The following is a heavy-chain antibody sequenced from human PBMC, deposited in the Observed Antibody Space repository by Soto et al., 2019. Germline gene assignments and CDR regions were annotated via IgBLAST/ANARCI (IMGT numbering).Heavy chain of an antibody. J-gene: IGHJ4*02. CDR1: GFSLSTSGVG. CDR2: IYWDDDK. CDR3: AQFGGSVVVTHFDY. V-gene: IGHV2-5*02. D-gene: IGHD3-22*01. Sequence: QITLKESGPTLVKPTQTLTLTCTFSGFSLSTSGVGVGWIRQPPGKALEWLALIYWDDDKRYSPSLKSRLTITKDTSKNQVVLTMTNMDPVDTATYYCAQFGGSVVVTHFDYWGQGTLVTVSS.